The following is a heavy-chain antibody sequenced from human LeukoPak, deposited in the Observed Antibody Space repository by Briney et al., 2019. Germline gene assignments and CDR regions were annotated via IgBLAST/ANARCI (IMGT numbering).Heavy chain of an antibody. D-gene: IGHD2-2*01. CDR1: TFTVSSNY. CDR3: ARVRYCSSTSCSNCDY. Sequence: PGGSLRLSCAASTFTVSSNYMSWVRQAPGKGLEWVSVIYSGGSTYYADSVKGRFTISRDNSKNTLYLQMNSLRAEDTAVYYCARVRYCSSTSCSNCDYWGQGTLVTVSS. J-gene: IGHJ4*02. V-gene: IGHV3-66*02. CDR2: IYSGGST.